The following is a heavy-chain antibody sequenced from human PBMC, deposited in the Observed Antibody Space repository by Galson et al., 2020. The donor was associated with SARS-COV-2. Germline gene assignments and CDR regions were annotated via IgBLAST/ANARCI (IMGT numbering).Heavy chain of an antibody. D-gene: IGHD3-3*01. V-gene: IGHV3-43D*03. Sequence: GGSLRLYCAASGFTFDDYAMHWVRQAPGKGLEWVSLISWDGGSTYYADSVKGRFTISRENSKNSLYLQMNSLRAEDTALYYCAKDSGIRIFGVVTHDAFDIWGQGTMVTVSS. CDR1: GFTFDDYA. CDR3: AKDSGIRIFGVVTHDAFDI. J-gene: IGHJ3*02. CDR2: ISWDGGST.